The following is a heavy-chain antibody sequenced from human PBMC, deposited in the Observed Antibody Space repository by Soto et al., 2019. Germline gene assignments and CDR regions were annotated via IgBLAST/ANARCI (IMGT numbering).Heavy chain of an antibody. D-gene: IGHD2-21*02. CDR1: GGSISGFY. V-gene: IGHV4-59*01. CDR3: ASWTYCGGDCYWLDF. CDR2: IYYSGSA. J-gene: IGHJ4*02. Sequence: PSETLSLTCTISGGSISGFYWGWIRQPPGKGLEWIGNIYYSGSANYDPSLRSRVTISLNTSKNQFSLNLNSVTAADTAIYYCASWTYCGGDCYWLDFWGQGTLVTVSS.